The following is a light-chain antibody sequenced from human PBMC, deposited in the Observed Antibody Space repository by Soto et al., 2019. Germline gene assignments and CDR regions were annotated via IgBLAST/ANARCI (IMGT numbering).Light chain of an antibody. CDR1: QSVNSNY. V-gene: IGKV3-20*01. Sequence: EIVMTQSPGTLSLSPGERATLSCRASQSVNSNYLVWYQQNPGQAPRLPIYGSSIRATGIPDRFSGSGSGTDFTLTISRLEPEDFAVYYCQQYAGSLSWTFGQGTKVDIK. J-gene: IGKJ1*01. CDR3: QQYAGSLSWT. CDR2: GSS.